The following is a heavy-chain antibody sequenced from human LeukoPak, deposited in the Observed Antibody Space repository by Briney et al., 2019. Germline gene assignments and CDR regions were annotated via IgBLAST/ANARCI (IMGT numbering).Heavy chain of an antibody. V-gene: IGHV3-11*01. CDR3: AKGEKVTANIYYFDY. Sequence: GGSLRLSCAASGFTFSDYYMSWIRQAPGKGLEWVSYISSSGSTIYYADSVKGRFTISRDNSKNTQYLQMNSLRAEDTALYYCAKGEKVTANIYYFDYWGQGTLVTVSS. CDR2: ISSSGSTI. J-gene: IGHJ4*02. D-gene: IGHD2-21*02. CDR1: GFTFSDYY.